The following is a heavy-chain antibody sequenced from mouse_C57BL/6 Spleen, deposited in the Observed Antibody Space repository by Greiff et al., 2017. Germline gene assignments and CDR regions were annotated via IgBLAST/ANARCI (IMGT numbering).Heavy chain of an antibody. J-gene: IGHJ4*01. D-gene: IGHD2-5*01. CDR3: ARSDYSNYGYYYAMDY. CDR2: INPSNGGT. CDR1: GYTFTSYW. V-gene: IGHV1-53*01. Sequence: VQLQQPGTELVKPGASVKLSCKASGYTFTSYWMHWVKQRPGQGLEWIGNINPSNGGTNYNEKFKSKATLTVDKSSSTAYMQLSSLTSEDSAVYYCARSDYSNYGYYYAMDYWGQGTSVTVSS.